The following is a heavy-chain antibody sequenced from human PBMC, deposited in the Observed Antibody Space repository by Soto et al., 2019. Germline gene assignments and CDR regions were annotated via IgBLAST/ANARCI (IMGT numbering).Heavy chain of an antibody. CDR1: GFTFSSYE. J-gene: IGHJ5*02. CDR2: ISSSGSTI. V-gene: IGHV3-48*03. Sequence: GGSLRLSCAASGFTFSSYEMNWVRQAPGKGLEWVSYISSSGSTIYYADSVKGRFTISRDNAKNSLYLQMNSLRAEDTAVYYCARCTDYDWFDPWGQGTLVTVSS. D-gene: IGHD3-10*01. CDR3: ARCTDYDWFDP.